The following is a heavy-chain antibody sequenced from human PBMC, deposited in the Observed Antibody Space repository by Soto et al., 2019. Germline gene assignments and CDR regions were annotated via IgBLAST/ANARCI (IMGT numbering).Heavy chain of an antibody. J-gene: IGHJ5*02. CDR3: ARDEGSSGFDP. V-gene: IGHV4-34*01. CDR1: GGSFSTYY. Sequence: PSETLSLTCVVSGGSFSTYYYNWIRQSPGKGLEWIGEINHSGSNNYSPSLKSRVTMSVDTSKNQFSLKLSSVTAADTAVYHCARDEGSSGFDPWGQGTLVTVS. D-gene: IGHD6-19*01. CDR2: INHSGSN.